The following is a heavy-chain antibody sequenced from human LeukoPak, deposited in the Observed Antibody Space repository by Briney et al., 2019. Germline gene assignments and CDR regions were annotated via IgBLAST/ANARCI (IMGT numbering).Heavy chain of an antibody. CDR2: IYPGDSDT. CDR3: ARRYYDILTGYYTIDY. D-gene: IGHD3-9*01. CDR1: GYSFTSYW. J-gene: IGHJ4*02. Sequence: GESLKISCKGSGYSFTSYWIGWVRQMPGKGLEWMGIIYPGDSDTRYSPSFQGQVTISADKSISTAYPQWSSLKASDTAMYCCARRYYDILTGYYTIDYWGQGTLVTVSS. V-gene: IGHV5-51*01.